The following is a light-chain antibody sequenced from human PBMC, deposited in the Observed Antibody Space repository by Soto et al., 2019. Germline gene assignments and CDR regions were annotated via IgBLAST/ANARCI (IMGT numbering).Light chain of an antibody. J-gene: IGLJ3*02. Sequence: SYELTQPPSVSVSPGQTASITCSGDNLGDKYAYWYQQMPGHSPVLVIYQDTRRPTGIPERFSGSNSGNTATLTISGTQAMDEADYYCQAWDRSSAVFGGGTKVTVL. V-gene: IGLV3-1*01. CDR2: QDT. CDR1: NLGDKY. CDR3: QAWDRSSAV.